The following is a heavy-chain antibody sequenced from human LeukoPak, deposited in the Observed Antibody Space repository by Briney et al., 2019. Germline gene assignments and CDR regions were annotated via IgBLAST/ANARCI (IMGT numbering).Heavy chain of an antibody. D-gene: IGHD4/OR15-4a*01. J-gene: IGHJ5*02. V-gene: IGHV3-74*01. CDR1: GFTFNNYW. CDR3: VRSQHVARFA. CDR2: IDNDGSTA. Sequence: GGSLRLSCAASGFTFNNYWMHWVRQPPGKGLVWISRIDNDGSTAFYADSVKGRFTTSRENANNTVYLQMNSLRAADTGLYYSVRSQHVARFAWGQGTLMTASS.